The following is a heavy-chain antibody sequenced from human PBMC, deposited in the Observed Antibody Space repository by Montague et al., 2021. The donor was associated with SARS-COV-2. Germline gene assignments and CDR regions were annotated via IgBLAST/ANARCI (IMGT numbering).Heavy chain of an antibody. Sequence: SLRFSCAASGFIFSSYSMNWVRQAPGKGLEWVSSISSSSSYIYYADSVKGRFTISRDNAKNSLYLQMNSLRAEDTAVYYCARDRDSSGWFDYWGQGTLVTVSS. D-gene: IGHD6-19*01. CDR1: GFIFSSYS. CDR3: ARDRDSSGWFDY. CDR2: ISSSSSYI. J-gene: IGHJ4*02. V-gene: IGHV3-21*01.